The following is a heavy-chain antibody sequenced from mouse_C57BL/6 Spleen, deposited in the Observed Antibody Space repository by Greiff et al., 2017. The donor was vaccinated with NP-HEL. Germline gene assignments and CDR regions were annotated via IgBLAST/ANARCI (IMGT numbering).Heavy chain of an antibody. V-gene: IGHV5-17*01. Sequence: EVMLVESGGGLVKPGGSLKLSCAASGFTFSDYGMHWVRQAPEKGLEWVAYISSGSSTIYYADTVKGRFTISRDNAKNTLFLQMTSLRSEDTAMYYCARDDYGTYFDVWGTGTTVTVSS. CDR1: GFTFSDYG. J-gene: IGHJ1*03. D-gene: IGHD2-4*01. CDR3: ARDDYGTYFDV. CDR2: ISSGSSTI.